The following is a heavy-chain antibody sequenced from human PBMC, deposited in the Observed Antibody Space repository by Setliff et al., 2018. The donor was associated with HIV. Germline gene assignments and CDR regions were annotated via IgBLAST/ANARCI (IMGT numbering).Heavy chain of an antibody. V-gene: IGHV4-30-4*08. CDR1: GGSISSDDYY. Sequence: SETLSLTCTVSGGSISSDDYYWNWIRQPPGKGLEWIGYITYSGSAYYNPSLKSRVTISIDTSSNQISLRLSSVTAADTAMYYRVRDDYGYNGKGFDYWGPGTLVTVSS. CDR3: VRDDYGYNGKGFDY. CDR2: ITYSGSA. D-gene: IGHD4-17*01. J-gene: IGHJ4*02.